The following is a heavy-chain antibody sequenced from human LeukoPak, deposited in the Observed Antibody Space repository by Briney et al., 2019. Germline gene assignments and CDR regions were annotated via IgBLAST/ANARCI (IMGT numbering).Heavy chain of an antibody. D-gene: IGHD4-23*01. CDR3: ARAPRDYGGNSGL. CDR1: GYSISSGYY. CDR2: IYHSGST. V-gene: IGHV4-38-2*01. J-gene: IGHJ4*02. Sequence: SETLSLTCVVSGYSISSGYYWGWIRQPPGKGLEWIGNIYHSGSTFYNPSLKSRVTISVDTSKNQFSLKLSSVTAADTAVYYCARAPRDYGGNSGLWGQGTLVTVSS.